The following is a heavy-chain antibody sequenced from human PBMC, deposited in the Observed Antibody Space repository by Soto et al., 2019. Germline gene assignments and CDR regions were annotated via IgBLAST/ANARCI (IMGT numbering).Heavy chain of an antibody. J-gene: IGHJ5*02. CDR1: GYTFTNYA. CDR3: ARIETGRVVTRPNWLDP. Sequence: QVQLVQSGPEVKKPGASVKVSCKASGYTFTNYAIHWVRQAPGQRLEWMGWISASNGNTKYSQNFQARLTITGDTPATTAYMELSSLRVEDTAVYYCARIETGRVVTRPNWLDPWGQGTLVTVSS. D-gene: IGHD2-21*02. V-gene: IGHV1-3*01. CDR2: ISASNGNT.